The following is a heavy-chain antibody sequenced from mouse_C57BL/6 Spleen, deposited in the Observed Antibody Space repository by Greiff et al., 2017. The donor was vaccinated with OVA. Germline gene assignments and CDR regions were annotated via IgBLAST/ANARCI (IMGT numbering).Heavy chain of an antibody. CDR1: GYTFTSYW. CDR2: IDPSDSYT. V-gene: IGHV1-69*01. Sequence: QVQLKQPGAELVMPGASVKLSCKASGYTFTSYWMHWVQQSPGQGLEWIGEIDPSDSYTNYNQKFKGKSTLTVDKSSSTAYMQLSSLTSEDSAVYYCARRASYYFDYWGQGTTLTVSS. J-gene: IGHJ2*01. CDR3: ARRASYYFDY. D-gene: IGHD3-1*01.